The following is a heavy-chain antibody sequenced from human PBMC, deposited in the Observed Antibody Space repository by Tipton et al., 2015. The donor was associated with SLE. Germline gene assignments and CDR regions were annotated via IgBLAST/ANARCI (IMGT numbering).Heavy chain of an antibody. CDR3: ARDLPHSGAIDY. Sequence: TLSLTCTVSGGSVSSGSYYWSWIRQPPGKGLEWIGYIYYSGSTNYNPSLKSRLTISVDTSKHQFSLKLSSVTAADTAVYYCARDLPHSGAIDYWGQGTLVTVSS. J-gene: IGHJ4*02. CDR2: IYYSGST. V-gene: IGHV4-61*01. CDR1: GGSVSSGSYY. D-gene: IGHD7-27*01.